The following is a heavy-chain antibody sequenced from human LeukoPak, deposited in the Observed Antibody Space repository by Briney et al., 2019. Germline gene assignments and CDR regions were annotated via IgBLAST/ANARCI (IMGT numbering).Heavy chain of an antibody. D-gene: IGHD5-18*01. CDR2: TYYRSKWYN. CDR1: GDSVSSNSAA. J-gene: IGHJ4*02. Sequence: SQTLSLTCAISGDSVSSNSAAWNWIRQSPSRGLEWLGWTYYRSKWYNDYAVAVKSRITLNPNTSKNQFSLQLNSVTPEDTAVYYCAREPVSGYSYGFIDYWGQGTLVTVSS. CDR3: AREPVSGYSYGFIDY. V-gene: IGHV6-1*01.